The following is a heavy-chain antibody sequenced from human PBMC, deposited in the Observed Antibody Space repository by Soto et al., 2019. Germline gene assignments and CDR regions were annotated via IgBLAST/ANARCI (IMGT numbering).Heavy chain of an antibody. CDR2: IYYSGST. Sequence: SETLSLTCTVSGGSVSSGSYYWSWIRQPPGKGLEWIGYIYYSGSTNYNPSLKSRVTISVDTSKNQFSLKLSSVTAAATAVYYCAKSLRYSRFDYWGQGTLVTVSS. D-gene: IGHD6-13*01. CDR3: AKSLRYSRFDY. CDR1: GGSVSSGSYY. J-gene: IGHJ4*02. V-gene: IGHV4-61*01.